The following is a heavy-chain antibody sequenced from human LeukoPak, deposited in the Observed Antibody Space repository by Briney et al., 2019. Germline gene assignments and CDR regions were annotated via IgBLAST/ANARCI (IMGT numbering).Heavy chain of an antibody. J-gene: IGHJ6*03. V-gene: IGHV1-18*01. CDR1: GYTLTRYG. Sequence: ASVKVSCKASGYTLTRYGLTWVRQAPGQGLEWMGWISAYNGNTNYAQKLQDRVSMTTDSSTNTAYMELRSLRSDDTAVYYCARDAVYCSSTSCYFEAKDYYYMDVWGKGTTVTVSS. D-gene: IGHD2-2*01. CDR2: ISAYNGNT. CDR3: ARDAVYCSSTSCYFEAKDYYYMDV.